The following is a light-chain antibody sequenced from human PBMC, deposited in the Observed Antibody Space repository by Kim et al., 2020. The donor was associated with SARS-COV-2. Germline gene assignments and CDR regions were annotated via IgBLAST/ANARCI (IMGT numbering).Light chain of an antibody. V-gene: IGKV1-39*01. CDR1: QTIRTY. CDR2: AAS. CDR3: QQSYSSPFT. J-gene: IGKJ2*01. Sequence: DIQMIQSPSSLSASVGDTVAITCRATQTIRTYLNWYQQKPGKAPKFLIFAASSLQSGVPSRFSGSGSGTEFTLTISSLQPEDFATYYCQQSYSSPFTFGQGTKLEI.